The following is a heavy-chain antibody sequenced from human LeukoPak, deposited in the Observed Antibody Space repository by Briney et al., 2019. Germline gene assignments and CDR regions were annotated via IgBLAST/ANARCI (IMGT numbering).Heavy chain of an antibody. V-gene: IGHV3-23*01. Sequence: PGGSLRLSCAASGFTFSSYAMTWVGQAPGKGVEWVSGISGNGGNRYCADSVKGRFTISRDNSKETLYLQMNSLRAEDTAVYYCASRSSSLNWYFDLWGRGTLVTVSS. J-gene: IGHJ2*01. CDR1: GFTFSSYA. CDR2: ISGNGGNR. D-gene: IGHD2-2*01. CDR3: ASRSSSLNWYFDL.